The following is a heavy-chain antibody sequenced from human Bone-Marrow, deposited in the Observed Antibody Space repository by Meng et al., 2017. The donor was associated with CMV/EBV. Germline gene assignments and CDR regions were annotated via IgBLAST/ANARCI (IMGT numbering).Heavy chain of an antibody. V-gene: IGHV3-11*04. CDR3: SKVHRRGNIVVVPAAIEY. CDR1: GFTLIDYY. Sequence: GGSLRLSCAASGFTLIDYYMSWIRQAPGKGLEWVAYISSSGSTIYYADSVKGLFTISRDNSKNSLYLQMNSLSAEDTAVYYCSKVHRRGNIVVVPAAIEYWGQGTLVTVSS. CDR2: ISSSGSTI. D-gene: IGHD2-2*02. J-gene: IGHJ4*02.